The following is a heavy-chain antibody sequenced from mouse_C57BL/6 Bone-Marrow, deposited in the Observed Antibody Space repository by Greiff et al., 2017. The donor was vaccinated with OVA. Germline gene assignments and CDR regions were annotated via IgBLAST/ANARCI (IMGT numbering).Heavy chain of an antibody. Sequence: VQLQESGPGLVAPSQSLSITCTVSGFSLTSYGVHWVRQPPGKGLEWLVVIWSDGSTTYNSALKSRLSISKDNSKSQVFLKMNSLQTDDTAMYYCARHDYGSSYVPFAYWGQGTLVTVSA. CDR3: ARHDYGSSYVPFAY. CDR2: IWSDGST. V-gene: IGHV2-6-1*01. D-gene: IGHD1-1*01. J-gene: IGHJ3*01. CDR1: GFSLTSYG.